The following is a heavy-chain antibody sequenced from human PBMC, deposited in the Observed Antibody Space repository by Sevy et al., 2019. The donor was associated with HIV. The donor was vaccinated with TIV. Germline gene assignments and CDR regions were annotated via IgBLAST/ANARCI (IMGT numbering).Heavy chain of an antibody. V-gene: IGHV3-7*01. J-gene: IGHJ4*02. CDR2: IKQDGSEK. Sequence: GGSLRLSCAASGFTFSNYWMSWVRQAPGKGLEWVANIKQDGSEKYYVDSVKGRFTIPRDNAKNSLYRQMNSLRAEDTAVYYCARPYRTDPFYYSGSGGYYYPSYFDYWGQGTLVTVSS. CDR1: GFTFSNYW. CDR3: ARPYRTDPFYYSGSGGYYYPSYFDY. D-gene: IGHD3-22*01.